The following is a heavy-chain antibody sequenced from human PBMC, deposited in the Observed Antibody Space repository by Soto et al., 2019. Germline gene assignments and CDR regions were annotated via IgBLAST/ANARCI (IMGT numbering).Heavy chain of an antibody. CDR1: GFTFCTFA. D-gene: IGHD4-17*01. Sequence: LRLSFVASGFTFCTFAMTWGLQTPGKGLEWVLTVGDDGFRTNVADSVKGRFIISRDNSKDTLSLAMSSLRAEDTGIYYCATKFLRYFDHWGQGVLVTVSS. J-gene: IGHJ4*02. V-gene: IGHV3-23*01. CDR2: VGDDGFRT. CDR3: ATKFLRYFDH.